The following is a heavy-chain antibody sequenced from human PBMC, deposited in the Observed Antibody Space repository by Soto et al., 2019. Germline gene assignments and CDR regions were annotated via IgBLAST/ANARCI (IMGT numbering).Heavy chain of an antibody. J-gene: IGHJ4*02. Sequence: QVQLVQSGAEVKKPGASVKVSCKASGYTFTSYGISWVRQAPGQGLEWMGWISAYNGNTNYAQKLQGRVTMTTDTSTSTAYMELRSLRSDDTAVYYCARDKRVAPIYCTTGVCYPPPYYFDYCGQGTLVTVSS. CDR1: GYTFTSYG. CDR2: ISAYNGNT. CDR3: ARDKRVAPIYCTTGVCYPPPYYFDY. D-gene: IGHD2-8*01. V-gene: IGHV1-18*01.